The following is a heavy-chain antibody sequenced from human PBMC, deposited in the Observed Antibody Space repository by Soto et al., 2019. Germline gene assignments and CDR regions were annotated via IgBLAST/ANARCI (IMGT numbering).Heavy chain of an antibody. D-gene: IGHD6-19*01. CDR2: ISYDGSNK. CDR3: ARDPQGMAVAGTRYFQQ. J-gene: IGHJ1*01. CDR1: GFTFSSYA. Sequence: GGSLRLSCAASGFTFSSYAMHWVRQAPGKGLEWVAVISYDGSNKYYADSVKGRFTISRDNSKNTLYLQMNSLRAEDTAVYYCARDPQGMAVAGTRYFQQWGQGTLVTVSS. V-gene: IGHV3-30-3*01.